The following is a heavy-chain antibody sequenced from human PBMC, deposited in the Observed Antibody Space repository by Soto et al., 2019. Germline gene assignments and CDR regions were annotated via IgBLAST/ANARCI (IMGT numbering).Heavy chain of an antibody. V-gene: IGHV4-31*03. CDR3: ARDRILLWFGESD. D-gene: IGHD3-10*01. CDR2: IYYSGST. J-gene: IGHJ4*02. CDR1: GGSINSGGYY. Sequence: QVQLQESGPGLVKPSQTLSLTCTVSGGSINSGGYYWSWIRQHPGKGLEWIGYIYYSGSTYYNPSLKSRVTISVDTSKNQFSLKLSSVTAADTAVYYCARDRILLWFGESDWGQGTLVTVSS.